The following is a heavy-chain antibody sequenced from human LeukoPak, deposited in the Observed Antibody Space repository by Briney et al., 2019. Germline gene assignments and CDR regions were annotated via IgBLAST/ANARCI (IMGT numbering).Heavy chain of an antibody. V-gene: IGHV4-59*08. D-gene: IGHD1-26*01. CDR3: ARTIRGIGLLDY. J-gene: IGHJ4*02. CDR2: IYYSGST. CDR1: GGSISSYY. Sequence: SETLSLTCTVSGGSISSYYWSWIRQPPGKGLEWIGYIYYSGSTNYNPSLKSRVTISVDTSKNQFSLKLSSVTAADTAVYYCARTIRGIGLLDYWGQGTLVTVSS.